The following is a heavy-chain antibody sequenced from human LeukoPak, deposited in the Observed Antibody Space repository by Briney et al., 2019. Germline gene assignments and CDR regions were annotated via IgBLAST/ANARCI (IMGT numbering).Heavy chain of an antibody. CDR1: GYTSTDYN. Sequence: ASVKISCKVSGYTSTDYNMHWVQQAPGKGLEWMGLVDHEDGETIYAEKFHGRVTITADTSTDTAYMELSSLRSEGTAVYYCATGCTTGTTFYDYWGQGTLVTVSS. J-gene: IGHJ4*02. D-gene: IGHD1-1*01. CDR2: VDHEDGET. V-gene: IGHV1-69-2*01. CDR3: ATGCTTGTTFYDY.